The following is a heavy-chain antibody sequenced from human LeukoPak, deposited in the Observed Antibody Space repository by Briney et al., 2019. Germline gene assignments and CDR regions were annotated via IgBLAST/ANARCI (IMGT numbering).Heavy chain of an antibody. CDR3: ARGSAEFDH. CDR2: ISSGNAYI. V-gene: IGHV3-21*01. CDR1: GFTFSSSG. Sequence: PGGSLRLSCVASGFTFSSSGMNWVRQAPGRGLEWVSFISSGNAYIHYTDSVKGRFTISRDNAQNVLYLQMNNLRAEDTAVYYCARGSAEFDHWGQGTLVTVSS. J-gene: IGHJ4*02.